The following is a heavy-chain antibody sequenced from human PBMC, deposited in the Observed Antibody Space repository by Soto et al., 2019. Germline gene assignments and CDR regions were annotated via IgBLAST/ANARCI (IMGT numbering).Heavy chain of an antibody. J-gene: IGHJ4*02. Sequence: GSGPTLVNPTQTLTLTCTFSGFSLTTSGVGVGWIRQPPGKALEWLALIYWNDDKRYSPSLKTRLTITKDTSKNQVVLTMTNMDPVDTATYFRVHSSGYEIFNYWGQGTLVTVSS. D-gene: IGHD5-12*01. CDR2: IYWNDDK. CDR3: VHSSGYEIFNY. CDR1: GFSLTTSGVG. V-gene: IGHV2-5*01.